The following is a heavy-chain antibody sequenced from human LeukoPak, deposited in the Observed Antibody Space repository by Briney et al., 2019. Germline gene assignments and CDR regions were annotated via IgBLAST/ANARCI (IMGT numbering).Heavy chain of an antibody. CDR2: ISTRSTYI. Sequence: KAGGSLRLSCAASGFTFSNYNMNWVRQAPGKGLEWVSCISTRSTYIYYADSVKGRFTISRDNAKNSLYPQMNSLRADDTAVYYCARAAHSSGLFDYWGQGALVTVSS. CDR1: GFTFSNYN. J-gene: IGHJ4*02. D-gene: IGHD6-19*01. V-gene: IGHV3-21*01. CDR3: ARAAHSSGLFDY.